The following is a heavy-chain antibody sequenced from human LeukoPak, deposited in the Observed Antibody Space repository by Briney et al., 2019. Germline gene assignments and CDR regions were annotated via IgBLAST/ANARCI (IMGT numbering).Heavy chain of an antibody. D-gene: IGHD2-21*02. J-gene: IGHJ3*01. CDR2: ISYDGSDK. Sequence: GGSLRLSCAASGLPFSTFGMHWVRQAPGKGLEWVALISYDGSDKDYADSVKGRFTISRDDSKNTLYLQMNSLRAEDTAVYYCAKEGCGDGCYSLAFDFWGHGTMVTVSS. CDR1: GLPFSTFG. CDR3: AKEGCGDGCYSLAFDF. V-gene: IGHV3-30*18.